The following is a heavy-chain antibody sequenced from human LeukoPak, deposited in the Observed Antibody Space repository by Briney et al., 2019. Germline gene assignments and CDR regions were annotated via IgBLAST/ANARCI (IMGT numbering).Heavy chain of an antibody. V-gene: IGHV4-39*07. Sequence: SETLSLTCTVSGGSISSSSYYWGWIRQPPGKGLEWIGEINHSGSTNYNPSLKSRVTISVDTSKNQFSLKLSSVTAADTAVYYCARILTHFDAFDIWGQGTMVTVSS. J-gene: IGHJ3*02. CDR3: ARILTHFDAFDI. CDR2: INHSGST. D-gene: IGHD4-23*01. CDR1: GGSISSSSYY.